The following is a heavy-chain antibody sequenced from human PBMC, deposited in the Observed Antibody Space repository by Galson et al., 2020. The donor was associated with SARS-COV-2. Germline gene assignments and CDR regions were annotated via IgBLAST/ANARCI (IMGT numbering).Heavy chain of an antibody. V-gene: IGHV4-59*08. D-gene: IGHD3-22*01. CDR3: ARGDSGYYSEYYFDY. Sequence: AETLSLIRTVSGGSISSYYWSWIRQPPGKGMEWIGYIYYSESTNYNPSLKSRVTISVDTSKNQFSLKLSSVTAADTAVYYCARGDSGYYSEYYFDYWGQGTLVTVSS. CDR1: GGSISSYY. CDR2: IYYSEST. J-gene: IGHJ4*02.